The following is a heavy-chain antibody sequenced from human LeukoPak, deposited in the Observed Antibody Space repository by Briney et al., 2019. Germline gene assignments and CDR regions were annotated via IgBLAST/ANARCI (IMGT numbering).Heavy chain of an antibody. CDR1: GGTFSSYA. D-gene: IGHD5-24*01. CDR3: ARERVRRGRFTFDI. J-gene: IGHJ3*02. CDR2: IIPIFGTA. Sequence: GASVKVSCKASGGTFSSYAISWVRQAPGQGLEWMGGIIPIFGTANYAQKFQGRVTITTDESTNTAYMELSSLRSEDTAVYYCARERVRRGRFTFDIWGQGTMVTVSS. V-gene: IGHV1-69*05.